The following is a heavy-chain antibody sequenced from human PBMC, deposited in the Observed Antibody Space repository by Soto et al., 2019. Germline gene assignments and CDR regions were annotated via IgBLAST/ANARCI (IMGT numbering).Heavy chain of an antibody. J-gene: IGHJ5*02. CDR3: ARGRGPYCISTSCYYTWFDP. D-gene: IGHD2-2*01. V-gene: IGHV4-30-2*01. CDR1: GGSLSSGGYS. Sequence: SETLSLTCAVSGGSLSSGGYSWSWIRQPPGKGLEWIGYIYHSGSTYYNPSLKSRVTISVDRSKNQFSLKLSSVTAADTAVYYCARGRGPYCISTSCYYTWFDPWGQGTLVTVSS. CDR2: IYHSGST.